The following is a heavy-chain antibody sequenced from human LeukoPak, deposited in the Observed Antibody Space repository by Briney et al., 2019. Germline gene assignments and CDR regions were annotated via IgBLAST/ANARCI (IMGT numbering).Heavy chain of an antibody. J-gene: IGHJ5*02. V-gene: IGHV4-38-2*02. CDR2: IHYSGST. CDR3: ARDEGQFDP. CDR1: GYSISSAYY. Sequence: PSETLSLTCSVSGYSISSAYYWGWIRQPPGKGLEWIATIHYSGSTYYNPSLKSRVTISLDTSKNQFSLKLNSVAAADTAVYYCARDEGQFDPWGQGTLVTVSS.